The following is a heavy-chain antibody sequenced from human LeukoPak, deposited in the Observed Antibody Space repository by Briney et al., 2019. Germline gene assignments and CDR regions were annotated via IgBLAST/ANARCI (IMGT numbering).Heavy chain of an antibody. J-gene: IGHJ6*03. D-gene: IGHD3-10*01. CDR1: GGSFSGYY. CDR3: ARLVKYYYGSGSYYNYYYYYYMDV. V-gene: IGHV4-34*01. Sequence: PSETLSLTCAVYGGSFSGYYWSWIRQPPGKGLEWIGEINHSGSTNYNPSLKSRVTISVDTSKNQFSLKLSSVTAADTAVYYCARLVKYYYGSGSYYNYYYYYYMDVWGKGTTVTISS. CDR2: INHSGST.